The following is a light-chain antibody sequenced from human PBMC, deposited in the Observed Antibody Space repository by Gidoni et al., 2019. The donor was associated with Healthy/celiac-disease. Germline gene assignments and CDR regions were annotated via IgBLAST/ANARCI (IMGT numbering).Light chain of an antibody. CDR3: QQSYSTPT. CDR1: QSISSY. CDR2: AAS. V-gene: IGKV1-39*01. J-gene: IGKJ3*01. Sequence: DIQMTQSPSSLSESVGDRVTITCRASQSISSYLNWYQQNPGKGPKLLIYAASSVQSGVPSRVSGRGSGTDFTLSSSSLQPEDFATYYCQQSYSTPTFGPGTKVDIK.